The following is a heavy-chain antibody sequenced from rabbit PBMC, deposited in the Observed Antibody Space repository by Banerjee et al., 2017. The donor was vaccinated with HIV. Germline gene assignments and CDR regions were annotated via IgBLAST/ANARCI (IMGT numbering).Heavy chain of an antibody. CDR3: ARDRLAGYFFDL. D-gene: IGHD4-1*01. CDR2: IYTGNGYT. Sequence: QSLEESGGDLVQPEGSQTLTCTASGFSFSTNYYICWVRQVPGKGLEWIGCIYTGNGYTFYASWVKSRFTITKTSSTTVTLQMTSLTAADTATYFCARDRLAGYFFDLWGPGTLVTVS. V-gene: IGHV1S40*01. CDR1: GFSFSTNYY. J-gene: IGHJ4*01.